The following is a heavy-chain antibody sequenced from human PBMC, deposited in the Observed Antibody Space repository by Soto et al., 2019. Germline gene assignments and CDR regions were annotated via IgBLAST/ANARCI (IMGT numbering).Heavy chain of an antibody. Sequence: GGSLRLSCVASGLTFSSNWMNWVRLAPGKGPEWVASMKEDGSVKDYAESAKGRFTISRDNAKNSLYLEMNSLTAEDTAVYYCVKNGDWSFESWGQGTLVTVSS. CDR3: VKNGDWSFES. D-gene: IGHD2-21*02. CDR2: MKEDGSVK. CDR1: GLTFSSNW. V-gene: IGHV3-7*03. J-gene: IGHJ4*02.